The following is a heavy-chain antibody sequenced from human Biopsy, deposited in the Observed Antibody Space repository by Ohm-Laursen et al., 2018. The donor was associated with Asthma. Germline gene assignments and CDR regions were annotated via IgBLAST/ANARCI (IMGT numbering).Heavy chain of an antibody. D-gene: IGHD2-21*02. CDR1: GGSISNSNYY. V-gene: IGHV4-61*05. Sequence: TLSLTCPVSGGSISNSNYYWGWIRQPPGKGLESIGHVYYSGSTNYNPSLKSRVTISIDASKNQFSLKLTSVTAADTAVYYCARGVDRVTGLLDHFDSWGQGTLVTVSS. J-gene: IGHJ4*02. CDR3: ARGVDRVTGLLDHFDS. CDR2: VYYSGST.